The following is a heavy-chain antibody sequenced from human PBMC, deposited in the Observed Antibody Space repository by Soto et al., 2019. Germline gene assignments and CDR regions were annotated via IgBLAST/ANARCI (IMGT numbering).Heavy chain of an antibody. CDR3: ARGVTAGVDY. J-gene: IGHJ4*02. D-gene: IGHD1-26*01. CDR1: GYSFTSLD. V-gene: IGHV1-8*01. Sequence: ASVKVSCKASGYSFTSLDINWVRQTTGQGLEWMGWMQPSSGRTGYAQKFQGRITMTRDTSINTAYMELSSLTSDDTAFYYCARGVTAGVDYWGQGTLVTVYS. CDR2: MQPSSGRT.